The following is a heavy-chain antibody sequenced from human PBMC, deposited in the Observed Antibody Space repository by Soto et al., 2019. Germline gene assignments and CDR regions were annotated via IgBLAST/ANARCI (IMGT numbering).Heavy chain of an antibody. CDR2: IYHSGST. D-gene: IGHD3-10*02. V-gene: IGHV4-4*02. Sequence: QVQLQESGPGLVKPSGTLSLTCAVSGGSISSSNWWSWVRQPPGKGLEWIGEIYHSGSTNYNPSLKSRVTISVDKSKAQVSLRLSSVTAAGTAVYYCASVRGGYYYAMDVWGQGTTVTVSS. CDR1: GGSISSSNW. CDR3: ASVRGGYYYAMDV. J-gene: IGHJ6*02.